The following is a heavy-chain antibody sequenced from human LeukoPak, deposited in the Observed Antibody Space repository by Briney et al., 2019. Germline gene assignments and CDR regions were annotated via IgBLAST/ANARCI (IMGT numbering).Heavy chain of an antibody. CDR2: IKSKTDGGTT. V-gene: IGHV3-15*01. CDR1: GFTFSNAW. CDR3: AKVDYWSPENYFDS. D-gene: IGHD1-1*01. J-gene: IGHJ4*02. Sequence: GGSLRLSGAASGFTFSNAWMSWVRQAPGKGLEWVGRIKSKTDGGTTDYAAPVKGRFTISRDDSKNTLYLQMNSLKTEDTAVYYCAKVDYWSPENYFDSWGQGTLVTVSS.